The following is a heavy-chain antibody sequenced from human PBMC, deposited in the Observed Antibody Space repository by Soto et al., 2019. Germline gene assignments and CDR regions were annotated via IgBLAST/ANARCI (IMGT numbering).Heavy chain of an antibody. Sequence: ASVKVSCKASGGTFSSYAISWVRQAPGQGLEWMGGIIPIFGTANYAQKFQGRVTVTADESTSTAYMELSSLRSEDTAVYYCAREHYDILTGYSANYYYYGMDVWGQGTTVTVSS. D-gene: IGHD3-9*01. CDR3: AREHYDILTGYSANYYYYGMDV. V-gene: IGHV1-69*13. CDR2: IIPIFGTA. J-gene: IGHJ6*02. CDR1: GGTFSSYA.